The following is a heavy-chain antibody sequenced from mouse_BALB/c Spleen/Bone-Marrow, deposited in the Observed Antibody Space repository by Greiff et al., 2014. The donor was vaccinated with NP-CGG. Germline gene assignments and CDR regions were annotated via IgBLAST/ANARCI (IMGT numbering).Heavy chain of an antibody. CDR2: IDPANGNT. V-gene: IGHV14-3*02. CDR1: GFNIKDTY. CDR3: APYYYGSSQSAY. Sequence: VQLKESGAELVKPGASVKLSCTASGFNIKDTYMHWVKQRPEQGLEWIGRIDPANGNTKYDPKFQGKATITADTSSNTAYLQLSSLTSEDTAVYYCAPYYYGSSQSAYWGQGTLVTVSA. J-gene: IGHJ3*01. D-gene: IGHD1-1*01.